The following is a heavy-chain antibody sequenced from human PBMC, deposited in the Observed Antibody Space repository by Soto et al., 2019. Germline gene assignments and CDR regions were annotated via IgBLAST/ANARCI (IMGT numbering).Heavy chain of an antibody. V-gene: IGHV4-31*02. CDR3: AQALVFTGGDGFDI. J-gene: IGHJ3*02. D-gene: IGHD1-1*01. CDR1: GGSITTGGRY. Sequence: QVRLQEWGPGLVKPSQTLSLKCSVSGGSITTGGRYWSWIRQLPGKGLVWIGDIYYSGKTYYNASLKSRVTISVEAAKNQFSLKRSSVNAADTAVYYCAQALVFTGGDGFDIWGQGRLVTVSS. CDR2: IYYSGKT.